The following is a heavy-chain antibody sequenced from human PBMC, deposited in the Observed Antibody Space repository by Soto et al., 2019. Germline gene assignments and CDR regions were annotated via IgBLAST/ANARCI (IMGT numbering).Heavy chain of an antibody. Sequence: VQLVESGGGLVKPGGSLRLSCAASGFTFSSYSMNWVRQAPGKGLEWVSSISSSSSYIYYADSVKGRFTISRDNAKNSLYLQMNSLRAEDTAVYYCARRGEDIVVVVAATVDAFDIWGQGTMVTVSS. J-gene: IGHJ3*02. CDR2: ISSSSSYI. CDR1: GFTFSSYS. CDR3: ARRGEDIVVVVAATVDAFDI. V-gene: IGHV3-21*01. D-gene: IGHD2-15*01.